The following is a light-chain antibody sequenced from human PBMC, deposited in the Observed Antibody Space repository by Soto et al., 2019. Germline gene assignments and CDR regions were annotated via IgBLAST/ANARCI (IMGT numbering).Light chain of an antibody. CDR1: QSVSSTF. Sequence: EIELTQSPGMLSLSPGERATLSCRASQSVSSTFLAWYQQKPGQAPRLLLSGASSRATGIPDRFSGSGSGTDFTLTISRLEPEDFAVYYCQQYGSSPRTFGQGTKVEIK. J-gene: IGKJ1*01. CDR2: GAS. CDR3: QQYGSSPRT. V-gene: IGKV3-20*01.